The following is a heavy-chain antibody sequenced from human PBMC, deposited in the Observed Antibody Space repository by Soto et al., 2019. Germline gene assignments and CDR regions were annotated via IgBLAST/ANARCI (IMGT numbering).Heavy chain of an antibody. Sequence: QVQLVQSGGGVVQPGRSLRLSCAASGFDFNTYGLHWVRQAPGKGLEWVAGISFDGGNQYYADSVKGRFTISRDKSNNPLYLQMNSLGAEDTATYYCAKDSSVTAAGSGGWFDPWGQGTLVIVSS. CDR2: ISFDGGNQ. CDR3: AKDSSVTAAGSGGWFDP. CDR1: GFDFNTYG. V-gene: IGHV3-30*18. J-gene: IGHJ5*02. D-gene: IGHD6-13*01.